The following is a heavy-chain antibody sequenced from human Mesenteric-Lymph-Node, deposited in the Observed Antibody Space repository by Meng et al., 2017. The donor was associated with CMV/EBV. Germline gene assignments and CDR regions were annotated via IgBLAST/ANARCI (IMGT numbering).Heavy chain of an antibody. CDR1: GGSFSGYY. CDR3: ARAGGAYYDFWSAPAGYYYGMDV. CDR2: INHSGST. D-gene: IGHD3-3*01. Sequence: SETLSLTCAVYGGSFSGYYWSWIRQPPGKGLEWIGEINHSGSTNYNPSLKSRVTISVDTSKNQFSLKLSSVTAADTAVYYCARAGGAYYDFWSAPAGYYYGMDVWGQGTTVTVSS. V-gene: IGHV4-34*01. J-gene: IGHJ6*02.